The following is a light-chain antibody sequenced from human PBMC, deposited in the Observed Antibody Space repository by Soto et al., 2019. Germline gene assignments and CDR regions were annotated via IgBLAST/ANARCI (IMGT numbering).Light chain of an antibody. J-gene: IGKJ2*01. Sequence: DIVMTQSPDSLAVSLGERATINCKSSQSVLYSSNNKNHLAWYQQKAGQPPKLLVYWASTRESGVPDRFSGSGSGPDFTLTISSLQAEDVAVYYCQQYYSTPYTFGQGTKLEIK. V-gene: IGKV4-1*01. CDR1: QSVLYSSNNKNH. CDR3: QQYYSTPYT. CDR2: WAS.